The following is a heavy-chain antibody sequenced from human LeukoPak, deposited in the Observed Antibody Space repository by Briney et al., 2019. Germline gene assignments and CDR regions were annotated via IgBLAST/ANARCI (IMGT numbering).Heavy chain of an antibody. CDR1: GFTLSSYW. CDR2: IKQDGSEK. CDR3: AREEGGLYYFDY. D-gene: IGHD1-26*01. V-gene: IGHV3-7*01. Sequence: PGGSLRLSCAASGFTLSSYWMSWVRQAPGKGLGWVANIKQDGSEKYYVDSVKGRFTISRDNAKNSLYLQMNSLRAEDTAVYYCAREEGGLYYFDYWGQGTLVTVSS. J-gene: IGHJ4*02.